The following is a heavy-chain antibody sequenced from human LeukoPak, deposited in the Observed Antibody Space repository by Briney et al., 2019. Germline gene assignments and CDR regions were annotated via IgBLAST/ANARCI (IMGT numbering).Heavy chain of an antibody. CDR2: IMPIFGTA. J-gene: IGHJ4*02. V-gene: IGHV1-69*05. CDR3: ARHCSSTSCYFDY. Sequence: SVTVSCKASGGTFSSYAISWVRQAPGQGLEWMGGIMPIFGTANYAQKFQGRVTITTDESTSTAYMELSSLRSEDTAVYYCARHCSSTSCYFDYWGQGTLVTVSS. D-gene: IGHD2-2*01. CDR1: GGTFSSYA.